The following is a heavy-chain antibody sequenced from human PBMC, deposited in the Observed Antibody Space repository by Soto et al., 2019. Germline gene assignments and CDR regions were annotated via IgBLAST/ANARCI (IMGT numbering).Heavy chain of an antibody. Sequence: ASVKVSCKASGYTFTSYGISWVRQAPGQGLEWMGWISAYNGNTNYAQKLQGRVTMTTDTSTSTAYMELRSLRSDDTAVYYCARLPVLRYFERTKNAFDIWGQGTMVTVSS. CDR3: ARLPVLRYFERTKNAFDI. V-gene: IGHV1-18*01. CDR1: GYTFTSYG. CDR2: ISAYNGNT. J-gene: IGHJ3*02. D-gene: IGHD3-9*01.